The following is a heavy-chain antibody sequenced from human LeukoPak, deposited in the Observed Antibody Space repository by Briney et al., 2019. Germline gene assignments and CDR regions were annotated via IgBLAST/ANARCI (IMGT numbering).Heavy chain of an antibody. D-gene: IGHD4-17*01. CDR3: ASDMTYGDYDY. CDR1: GGSISSTTYH. Sequence: PSETLSLTFSVSGGSISSTTYHWVWIRQPPGKGLEWIGAIYYSGTTYYNPSLRGRVAMSVDTSKNQFSLYLTSVTAADTAVYYCASDMTYGDYDYWGQGALVTVSS. J-gene: IGHJ4*02. CDR2: IYYSGTT. V-gene: IGHV4-39*07.